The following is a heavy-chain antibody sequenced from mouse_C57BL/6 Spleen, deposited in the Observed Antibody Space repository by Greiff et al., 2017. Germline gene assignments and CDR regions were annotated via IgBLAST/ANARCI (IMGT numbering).Heavy chain of an antibody. CDR2: IDPGNSDT. CDR3: TGQDYSNSAFAY. J-gene: IGHJ3*01. Sequence: EVQLQQSGTVLARPGASVKMSCKTSGYTFTSYWMHWVKQRPGQGLEWIGAIDPGNSDTSYNQKFKGKAKLTADTSASTAYMELSSLTNEDSAVYYCTGQDYSNSAFAYWGQGTLVTVSA. V-gene: IGHV1-5*01. CDR1: GYTFTSYW. D-gene: IGHD2-5*01.